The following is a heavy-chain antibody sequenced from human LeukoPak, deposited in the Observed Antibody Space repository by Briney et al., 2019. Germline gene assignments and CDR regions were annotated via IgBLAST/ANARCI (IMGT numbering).Heavy chain of an antibody. J-gene: IGHJ3*02. Sequence: SGGSLRLSCAASGFTFSSYGMHWVRQAPGKGLEWVAFIRYDGSNKYYADSVKGRFTISRDNSKNTLYLQMNSLRAEDTAVYYCARDGPGFGEYSFDIWGQGTMVTVSS. V-gene: IGHV3-30*02. D-gene: IGHD3-10*01. CDR3: ARDGPGFGEYSFDI. CDR1: GFTFSSYG. CDR2: IRYDGSNK.